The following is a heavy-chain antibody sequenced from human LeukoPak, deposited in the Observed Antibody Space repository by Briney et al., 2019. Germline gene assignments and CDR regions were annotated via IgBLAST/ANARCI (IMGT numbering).Heavy chain of an antibody. J-gene: IGHJ4*02. V-gene: IGHV4-34*01. CDR2: INHTGST. CDR3: ARGPVRLARPYDY. D-gene: IGHD3-9*01. Sequence: SETLSLTCTVQGGSLSAAYWTWIRQPPGKGLEWIGEINHTGSTNYNPSFKSRVTMSADTPKSQFSLNLTSVTAADTALYYCARGPVRLARPYDYWVQGTLVTVSS. CDR1: GGSLSAAY.